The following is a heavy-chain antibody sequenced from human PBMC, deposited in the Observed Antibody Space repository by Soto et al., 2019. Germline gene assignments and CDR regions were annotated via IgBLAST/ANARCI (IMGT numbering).Heavy chain of an antibody. CDR3: ARDPMDGPYTVGRGYYYYGMDV. CDR1: GFTFSSYS. CDR2: ISSSSSTI. V-gene: IGHV3-48*02. J-gene: IGHJ6*02. D-gene: IGHD3-16*01. Sequence: GGSLRLSCAASGFTFSSYSMNWVRQAPGKGLEWVSYISSSSSTIYYADSVKGRFTITRDNAKNSLYLQMNSLRDEDTAVYYCARDPMDGPYTVGRGYYYYGMDVWGQGTTVTVSS.